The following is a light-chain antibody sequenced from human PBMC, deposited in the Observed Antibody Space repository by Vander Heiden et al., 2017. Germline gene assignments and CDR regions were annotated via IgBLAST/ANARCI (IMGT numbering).Light chain of an antibody. J-gene: IGLJ1*01. V-gene: IGLV2-14*01. CDR3: SSYTSSSTAG. Sequence: QSALTQPASVSGSPGQSITIPCTGTSSDVGGYNYVSWYQQHPGKAPKLMIYEVSNRPSGVSNRFSGSKSGNTASLTISGLQAEDEADYYCSSYTSSSTAGFGTGTKVTVL. CDR1: SSDVGGYNY. CDR2: EVS.